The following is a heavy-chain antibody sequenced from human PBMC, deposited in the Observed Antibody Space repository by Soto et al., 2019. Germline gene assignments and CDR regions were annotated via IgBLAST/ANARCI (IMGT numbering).Heavy chain of an antibody. D-gene: IGHD3-3*01. V-gene: IGHV1-58*01. Sequence: AVKVSCKASGFTFTNSAVQWGRQARGQRSEWRGWSVVGSGNTNYAQQFQERVTNTSDMSTSTAYVELSSLRSEDTAVYYCSADRMLYDFLSGYYLSTDHSYYAIDFWGQGTMVTVSS. J-gene: IGHJ6*02. CDR3: SADRMLYDFLSGYYLSTDHSYYAIDF. CDR2: SVVGSGNT. CDR1: GFTFTNSA.